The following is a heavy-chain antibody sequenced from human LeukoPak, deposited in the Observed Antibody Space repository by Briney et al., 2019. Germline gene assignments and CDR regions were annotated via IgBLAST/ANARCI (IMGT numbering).Heavy chain of an antibody. Sequence: GGSLRLSCAASGFTFSSYGMHWVRQAPGKGLEWVAFIRYDGSNKYYADSVKGRFTISRDNSKNTLYLQMNSLRAEDTAVYYCARELAGHYYGSGSSFDYWGQGTLVTVSS. CDR2: IRYDGSNK. CDR3: ARELAGHYYGSGSSFDY. J-gene: IGHJ4*02. D-gene: IGHD3-10*01. V-gene: IGHV3-30*02. CDR1: GFTFSSYG.